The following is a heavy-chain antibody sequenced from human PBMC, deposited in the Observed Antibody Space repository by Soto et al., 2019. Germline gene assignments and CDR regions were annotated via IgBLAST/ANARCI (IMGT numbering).Heavy chain of an antibody. V-gene: IGHV4-59*01. Sequence: MSQTWRFSEGSISSYYLILIRQTPGKGLEWIGYIYYSGSTNYNPSLKSRVTISVDTSKNQFSLKLSSVTAADTAVYYCARVGHGNYDFWSGYYYYYYGMDVWGQGTTVTVSS. CDR2: IYYSGST. CDR1: EGSISSYY. J-gene: IGHJ6*02. CDR3: ARVGHGNYDFWSGYYYYYYGMDV. D-gene: IGHD3-3*01.